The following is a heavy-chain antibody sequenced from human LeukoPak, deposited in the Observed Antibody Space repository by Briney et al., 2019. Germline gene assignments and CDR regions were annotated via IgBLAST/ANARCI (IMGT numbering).Heavy chain of an antibody. Sequence: SQTLSLTCAISGDSASSNSAAWHWIRQSPSRGLEWLGRTYYMSKWYKDYAVSVRSRVTINADTSRNQFSLQLNSVTPEDTAVYYCARDGGILGPKAFYALDVWGQGTTVTVSS. CDR3: ARDGGILGPKAFYALDV. CDR2: TYYMSKWYK. V-gene: IGHV6-1*01. J-gene: IGHJ6*02. D-gene: IGHD3-3*01. CDR1: GDSASSNSAA.